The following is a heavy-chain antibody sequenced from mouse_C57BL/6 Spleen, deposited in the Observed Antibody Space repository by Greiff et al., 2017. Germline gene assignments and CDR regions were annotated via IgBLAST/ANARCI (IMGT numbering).Heavy chain of an antibody. CDR1: GYTFTDYY. D-gene: IGHD1-1*01. CDR2: IYPGSGNT. Sequence: QVQLKESGAELVRPGASVKLSCKASGYTFTDYYINWVKQRPGQGLEWIARIYPGSGNTYYNEKFKGKATLTAEKSSSTAYMQLSSLTSEDSAVYFCAREDYGSSYVGAMDYWGQGTSVTVSS. J-gene: IGHJ4*01. CDR3: AREDYGSSYVGAMDY. V-gene: IGHV1-76*01.